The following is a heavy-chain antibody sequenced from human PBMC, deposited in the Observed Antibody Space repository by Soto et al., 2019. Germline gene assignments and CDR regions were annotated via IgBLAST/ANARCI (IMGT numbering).Heavy chain of an antibody. J-gene: IGHJ4*02. V-gene: IGHV4-39*01. CDR1: GGSITGTTYY. Sequence: SETLSLTCSVSGGSITGTTYYWGWIRQPPGKGLEWIGTVHSSGKTYSNPSLKSRVTISVDTSKNQLSLKLTSVTAADTAVYYCARQGLTDYGSGNYSSYWGQGSLVTVSS. CDR2: VHSSGKT. D-gene: IGHD3-10*01. CDR3: ARQGLTDYGSGNYSSY.